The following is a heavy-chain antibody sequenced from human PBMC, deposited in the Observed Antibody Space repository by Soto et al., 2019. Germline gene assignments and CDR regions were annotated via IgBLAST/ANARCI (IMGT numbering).Heavy chain of an antibody. D-gene: IGHD1-7*01. CDR3: ASETGTTLWHDAFDI. J-gene: IGHJ3*02. V-gene: IGHV1-69*13. CDR2: IIPIFGTA. CDR1: GGTFSSYA. Sequence: SVKVSCKASGGTFSSYAISWVRQAPGQGLEWMGGIIPIFGTANYAQKFQGRVTITADESTSTAYMELSGLRSEDTAVYYCASETGTTLWHDAFDIWGQGTMVTVSS.